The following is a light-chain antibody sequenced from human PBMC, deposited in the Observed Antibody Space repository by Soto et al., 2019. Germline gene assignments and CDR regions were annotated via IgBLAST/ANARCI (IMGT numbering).Light chain of an antibody. Sequence: QSALTQPRSVSGSPGQSVTISCTGTSMDVGSYNYVSWYQQHPGKAPKLMIYDVSRRPSGVPDRFSGSKSGNTASLTISGLQAEDEADYYCCSYVDTYTFFVFGTGTKVTVL. CDR1: SMDVGSYNY. V-gene: IGLV2-11*01. CDR3: CSYVDTYTFFV. J-gene: IGLJ1*01. CDR2: DVS.